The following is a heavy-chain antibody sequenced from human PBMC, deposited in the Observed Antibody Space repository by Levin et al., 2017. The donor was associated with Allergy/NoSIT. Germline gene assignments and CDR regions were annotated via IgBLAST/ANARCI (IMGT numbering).Heavy chain of an antibody. CDR2: INPNSGGT. CDR3: ARTARLVGNRPYYYYGMDV. D-gene: IGHD1-26*01. V-gene: IGHV1-2*02. J-gene: IGHJ6*02. Sequence: ASVKVSCKASGYTFTGYYMHWVRQAPGQGLEWMGWINPNSGGTNYAQKFQGRVTMTRDTSISTAYMELSRLRSDDTAVYYCARTARLVGNRPYYYYGMDVWGQGTTVTVSS. CDR1: GYTFTGYY.